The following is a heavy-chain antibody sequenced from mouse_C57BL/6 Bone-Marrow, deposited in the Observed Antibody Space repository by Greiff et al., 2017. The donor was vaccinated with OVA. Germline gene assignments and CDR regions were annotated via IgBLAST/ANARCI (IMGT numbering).Heavy chain of an antibody. CDR2: INPSNGGT. CDR3: ARGGTVVASFDY. V-gene: IGHV1-53*01. D-gene: IGHD1-1*01. J-gene: IGHJ2*01. Sequence: QVQLKQPGPELVKPGASVKLSCKASGYTFTSYWMHWVKQRPGQGLEWIGNINPSNGGTNYNEKFKSKATLTVDKSSSTAYMQLSSLTSEDAAVYYCARGGTVVASFDYWGQGTTLTVSS. CDR1: GYTFTSYW.